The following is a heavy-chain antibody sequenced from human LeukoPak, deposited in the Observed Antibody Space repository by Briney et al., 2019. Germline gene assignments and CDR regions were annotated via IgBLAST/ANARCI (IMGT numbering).Heavy chain of an antibody. V-gene: IGHV3-30*03. CDR3: ARDKSPYYDILTGYYDY. CDR2: ISYDGGNK. CDR1: GFTFSRYG. J-gene: IGHJ4*02. Sequence: GGSLRLSCAASGFTFSRYGMHWVRQAPGKGLEWVAVISYDGGNKYYEDSVKGRFTISRDNSKNTLYLQMNSLRAEDTAVYYCARDKSPYYDILTGYYDYWGQGTLVTVSS. D-gene: IGHD3-9*01.